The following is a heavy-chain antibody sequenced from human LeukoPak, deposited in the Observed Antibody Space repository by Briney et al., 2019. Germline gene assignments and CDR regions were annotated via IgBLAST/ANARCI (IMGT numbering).Heavy chain of an antibody. J-gene: IGHJ5*02. CDR2: ISSSSSTI. CDR3: ARVSIVLMVYASFDP. CDR1: GFTLNIYS. D-gene: IGHD2-8*01. Sequence: PGGSLRLSCAVSGFTLNIYSMNWVRQAPGKGLEWVSYISSSSSTIYYADSVKGRFTISRDNAKNSLYLQMNSLRAEDTAVYYCARVSIVLMVYASFDPWGQGTLVTVSS. V-gene: IGHV3-48*01.